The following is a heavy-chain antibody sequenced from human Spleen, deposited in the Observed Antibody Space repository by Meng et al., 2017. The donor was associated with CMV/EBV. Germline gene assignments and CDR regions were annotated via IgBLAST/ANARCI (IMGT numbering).Heavy chain of an antibody. CDR3: ARARIAAPLYYYGMDV. CDR2: IYSGGST. J-gene: IGHJ6*02. D-gene: IGHD6-13*01. Sequence: GESLKISCAASGFTFGDYYMSWVRQAPGKGLEWVSVIYSGGSTYYADSVKGRFTISRDNSKNTLYLQMNSLRAEDTAVYYCARARIAAPLYYYGMDVWGQGTTVTVSS. CDR1: GFTFGDYY. V-gene: IGHV3-53*01.